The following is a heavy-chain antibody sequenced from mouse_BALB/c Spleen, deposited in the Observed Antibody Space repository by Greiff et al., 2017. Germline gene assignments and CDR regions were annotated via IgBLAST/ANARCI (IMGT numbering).Heavy chain of an antibody. CDR2: ISYSGST. D-gene: IGHD2-4*01. J-gene: IGHJ2*01. CDR1: GYSITSDYA. Sequence: EVQLQQSGPGLVKPSQSLSLTCTVTGYSITSDYAWNWIRQFPGNKLEWMGYISYSGSTSYNPSLKSRISITRDTSKNQFFLQLNSVTTEDTATYYCAKGVITDFDYWGQGTTLTVSS. V-gene: IGHV3-2*02. CDR3: AKGVITDFDY.